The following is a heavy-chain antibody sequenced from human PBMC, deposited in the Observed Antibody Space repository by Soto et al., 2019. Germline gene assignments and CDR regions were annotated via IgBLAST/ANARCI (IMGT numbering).Heavy chain of an antibody. CDR1: GFTFSSYA. J-gene: IGHJ5*02. V-gene: IGHV3-23*01. D-gene: IGHD3-10*01. CDR2: ISGSGGST. Sequence: EVQLLESGGGLVQPGGSLRLSCSASGFTFSSYAMSWVRQAPGKGLEWVSAISGSGGSTYYADSGKGRFTISRDNSENTLYLQMNSLRAEDTAVYYCAKDYYGSGAINWFDPWGQGTLVTVSS. CDR3: AKDYYGSGAINWFDP.